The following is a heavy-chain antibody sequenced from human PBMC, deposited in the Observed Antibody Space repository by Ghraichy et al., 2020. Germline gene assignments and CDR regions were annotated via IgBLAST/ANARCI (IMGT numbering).Heavy chain of an antibody. CDR3: ARAPQVGATYWFDP. J-gene: IGHJ5*02. D-gene: IGHD1-26*01. CDR2: IYHSGST. V-gene: IGHV4-30-2*01. Sequence: SETLSLTCAVSGGSISSGGYSWSWIRQPPGKGLEWIGYIYHSGSTYYNPSLKSRVTISVDRSKNQFSLKLSSVTAADTAVYYCARAPQVGATYWFDPWGQGTLVTVSS. CDR1: GGSISSGGYS.